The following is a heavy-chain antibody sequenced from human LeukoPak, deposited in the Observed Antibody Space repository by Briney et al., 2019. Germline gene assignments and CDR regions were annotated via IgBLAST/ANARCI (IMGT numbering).Heavy chain of an antibody. CDR2: IYTSGST. CDR1: GGPISSYY. D-gene: IGHD6-13*01. V-gene: IGHV4-4*07. Sequence: AEPLSLTCSVPGGPISSYYWSWIRQPAPKGLECVGRIYTSGSTNYNPSLKSRVTISVDKSKNQFSLKLSAVTAADTAVYYCARAGSIAAAADWGQGTLVTVSS. J-gene: IGHJ4*02. CDR3: ARAGSIAAAAD.